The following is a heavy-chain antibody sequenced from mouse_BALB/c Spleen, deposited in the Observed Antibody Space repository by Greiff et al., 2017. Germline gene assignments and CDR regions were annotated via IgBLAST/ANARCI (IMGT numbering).Heavy chain of an antibody. V-gene: IGHV3-6*02. CDR2: ISYDGSN. D-gene: IGHD2-4*01. Sequence: EVKLQESGPGLVKPSQSLSLTCSVTGYSITSGYYWNWIRQFPGNKLEWMGYISYDGSNNYNPSLKNRISITRDTSKNQFFLKLNSVTTEDTATYYCARSMITEFAYWGQGTLVTVAA. CDR3: ARSMITEFAY. J-gene: IGHJ3*01. CDR1: GYSITSGYY.